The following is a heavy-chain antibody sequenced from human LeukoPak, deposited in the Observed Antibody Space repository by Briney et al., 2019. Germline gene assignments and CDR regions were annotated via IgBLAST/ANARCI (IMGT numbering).Heavy chain of an antibody. Sequence: SVKVSCKASGGTFSSYAISWVRQAPGQGLEWMGRIIPIFGTANYAQKFQGRVTITTDESTSTAYMELSSLRSEDTAVYYCARDLYDFWSGLDYWGQGTLVTVCS. CDR1: GGTFSSYA. CDR2: IIPIFGTA. V-gene: IGHV1-69*05. D-gene: IGHD3-3*01. J-gene: IGHJ4*02. CDR3: ARDLYDFWSGLDY.